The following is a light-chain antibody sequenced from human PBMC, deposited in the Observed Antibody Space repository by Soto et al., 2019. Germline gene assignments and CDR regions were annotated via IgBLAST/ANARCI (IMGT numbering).Light chain of an antibody. CDR1: SSNIGSNY. J-gene: IGLJ3*02. V-gene: IGLV1-47*01. CDR3: AAWDDSLRGWV. Sequence: QSVLSQSPSASGTPGQRVTISCSGSSSNIGSNYVFWYQQLPGTAPKVLIYRNYQQPSGVPDRFSGSTSGSSASLAISGLRSEDEADYYCAAWDDSLRGWVFGGGTKLTVL. CDR2: RNY.